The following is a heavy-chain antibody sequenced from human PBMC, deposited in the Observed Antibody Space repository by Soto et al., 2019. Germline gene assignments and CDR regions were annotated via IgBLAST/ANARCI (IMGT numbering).Heavy chain of an antibody. CDR2: ISSSSQNI. D-gene: IGHD3-10*01. CDR3: ARDQSRGQVFYYYMDV. J-gene: IGHJ6*03. Sequence: EVQLVESGGGLVQPGGSLRLSCAASEFTFSTYAMNWVRQAPGKGLEWVSYISSSSQNIRYADSVKGRFTISRDNAKNSLYLQMNSLRAEDTAVYYWARDQSRGQVFYYYMDVWGKGTTVTDSS. CDR1: EFTFSTYA. V-gene: IGHV3-48*01.